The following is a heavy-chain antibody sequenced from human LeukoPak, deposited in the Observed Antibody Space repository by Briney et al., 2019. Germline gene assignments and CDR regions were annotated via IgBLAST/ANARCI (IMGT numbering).Heavy chain of an antibody. CDR3: ARALRPGSSRRNYFDY. J-gene: IGHJ4*02. V-gene: IGHV3-48*01. Sequence: GGSLRLSCAASGFTFSSYSMNWVRQAPGKGLEWVSYISSSSSTIYYADSVKGRFTISRDNAKNSLYLQMNSLRAEDTAVYYCARALRPGSSRRNYFDYWGQGTLVTVSS. D-gene: IGHD6-13*01. CDR1: GFTFSSYS. CDR2: ISSSSSTI.